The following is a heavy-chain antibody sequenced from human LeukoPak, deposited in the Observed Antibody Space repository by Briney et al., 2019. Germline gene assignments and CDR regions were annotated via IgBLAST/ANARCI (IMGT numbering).Heavy chain of an antibody. J-gene: IGHJ3*02. Sequence: SETLSLTCTVSGGSISSSSYYWGWIRQPPGKGLEWIGSIYYSGSTYYNPSLKSRVTISVDTSKNQFSLKLSSVTAADTAVYYCARDLGSYNWNDAGAFDIWGQGTMVTVSS. CDR1: GGSISSSSYY. CDR2: IYYSGST. CDR3: ARDLGSYNWNDAGAFDI. D-gene: IGHD1-1*01. V-gene: IGHV4-39*07.